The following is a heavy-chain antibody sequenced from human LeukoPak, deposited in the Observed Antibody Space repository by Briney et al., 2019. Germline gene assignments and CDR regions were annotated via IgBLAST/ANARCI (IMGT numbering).Heavy chain of an antibody. Sequence: SGGSLRLSCVVSGFTISSHGMHWVRQAPGKGLEWVAMISYHGSAKYYGDSVQGRFTISRDIFKNTLYLQMDSLRPEDTAVYYCAKDWGSSGWYNYFDPWGQGTLVTVSS. D-gene: IGHD6-19*01. CDR2: ISYHGSAK. J-gene: IGHJ5*02. V-gene: IGHV3-30*18. CDR1: GFTISSHG. CDR3: AKDWGSSGWYNYFDP.